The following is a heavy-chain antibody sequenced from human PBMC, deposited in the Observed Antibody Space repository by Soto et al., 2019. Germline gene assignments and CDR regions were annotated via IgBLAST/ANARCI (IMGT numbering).Heavy chain of an antibody. J-gene: IGHJ6*02. D-gene: IGHD3-22*01. CDR2: IIPIFGTA. V-gene: IGHV1-69*13. CDR3: ARDKRNYYDSSAFYGMDV. Sequence: SVKVSCKASGGTFSSYAISWVRQAPGQGLEWMGGIIPIFGTANYAQKFQGRVTITADESTSTAYMELSSLRSEDTAVYYCARDKRNYYDSSAFYGMDVRGQGTTVTV. CDR1: GGTFSSYA.